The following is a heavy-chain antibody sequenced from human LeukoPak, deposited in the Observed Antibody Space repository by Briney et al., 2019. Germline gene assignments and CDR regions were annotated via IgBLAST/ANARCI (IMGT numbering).Heavy chain of an antibody. V-gene: IGHV3-21*01. CDR2: ISPSTSYI. CDR1: GFTFSSHS. CDR3: TRDTPWAY. Sequence: GGSLRLSCAASGFTFSSHSMNWVRQAPGKGLEWVSSISPSTSYIYYADSVKGRFTISRDNAKNSLYLQMNSLRVEDTAVYFCTRDTPWAYWGQGTLVTVSS. J-gene: IGHJ4*02.